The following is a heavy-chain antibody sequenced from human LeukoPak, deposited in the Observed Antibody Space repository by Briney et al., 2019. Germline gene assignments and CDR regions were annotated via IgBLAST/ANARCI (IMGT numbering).Heavy chain of an antibody. J-gene: IGHJ4*02. CDR2: ICTGGGT. CDR1: GFSISHYY. CDR3: ARGQAYCGADCYSD. V-gene: IGHV3-53*01. D-gene: IGHD2-21*02. Sequence: GGSLRLSCAASGFSISHYYMTWVRQTPGKGLDWVSVICTGGGTNYGDSVKGRFTISRDNSKNTLYLQMNSLRADDTANCARGQAYCGADCYSDWGQGTLVTVSS.